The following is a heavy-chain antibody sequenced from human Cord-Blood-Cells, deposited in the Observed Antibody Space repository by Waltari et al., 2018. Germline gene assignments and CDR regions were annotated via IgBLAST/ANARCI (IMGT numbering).Heavy chain of an antibody. J-gene: IGHJ4*02. D-gene: IGHD3-10*01. CDR3: ARRQRVRSGYFDY. V-gene: IGHV4-39*01. CDR2: IYYSGGT. CDR1: GGSISSSSYY. Sequence: QLQLQESGPGLVKPSETLSLTCTVSGGSISSSSYYWGWIRQPPGKGLEWIGVIYYSGGTYYTPSLKRRVPIAVDTSKNQFSLKLSSVTAADTAVYYCARRQRVRSGYFDYWGQGTLVTVSS.